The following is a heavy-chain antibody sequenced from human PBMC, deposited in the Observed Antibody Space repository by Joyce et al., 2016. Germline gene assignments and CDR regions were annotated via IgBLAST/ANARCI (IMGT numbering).Heavy chain of an antibody. CDR3: AVEGEYGDFDH. CDR2: IYFSDTT. D-gene: IGHD4/OR15-4a*01. Sequence: QVQLQESGPRLLKPSETLSLTCSVSGASITSSYWAWIRQSPGKGLEYIGYIYFSDTTKYNPSLKSRVSISIDTSKRQFSLRLTSVTAADTAIYYCAVEGEYGDFDHWGQGTLVAVSS. CDR1: GASITSSY. V-gene: IGHV4-59*01. J-gene: IGHJ5*02.